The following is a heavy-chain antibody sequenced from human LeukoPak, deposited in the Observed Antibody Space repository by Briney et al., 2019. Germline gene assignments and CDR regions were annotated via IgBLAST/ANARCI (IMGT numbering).Heavy chain of an antibody. D-gene: IGHD2-8*01. J-gene: IGHJ4*02. CDR1: GYTFTSYA. CDR2: INTNTENP. CDR3: ARMGYCTRATCGGAFDF. Sequence: ASVKVSCKASGYTFTSYAMNWVRQAPGQGLEWMGWINTNTENPAYAQGFTGRFVFSLDISVNTAYLQISSLKAEGTAVYFCARMGYCTRATCGGAFDFWGQGTLVTVSS. V-gene: IGHV7-4-1*02.